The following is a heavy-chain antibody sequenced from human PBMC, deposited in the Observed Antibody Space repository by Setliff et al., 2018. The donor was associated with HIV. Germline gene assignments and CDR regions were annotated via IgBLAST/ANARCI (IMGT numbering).Heavy chain of an antibody. V-gene: IGHV4-39*01. D-gene: IGHD2-21*02. Sequence: LSLTCTVSGGSTTSSTYYWGWIRQPPGRGLEWIGSGSYTGRTYYNPSLKSRVTISIDTSRNQFSLNLSSVTAADTAVYYCVRHNPTVVTDGYDIWGQGTKVTVSS. CDR1: GGSTTSSTYY. CDR2: GSYTGRT. CDR3: VRHNPTVVTDGYDI. J-gene: IGHJ3*02.